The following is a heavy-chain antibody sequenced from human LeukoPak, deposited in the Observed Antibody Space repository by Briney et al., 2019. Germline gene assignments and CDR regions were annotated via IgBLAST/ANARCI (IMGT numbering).Heavy chain of an antibody. CDR2: ISGDGGST. D-gene: IGHD2-15*01. Sequence: GGSLRLSCAASGFTFDDYAMHWVRQAPGKGLEWVSLISGDGGSTYYADSVKGRFTISRDNSKNSLYLRMNSLRTEDTALYYCAKDQNCSGGSCYRRNFDFWGQGTLVTVSS. J-gene: IGHJ4*02. CDR3: AKDQNCSGGSCYRRNFDF. CDR1: GFTFDDYA. V-gene: IGHV3-43*02.